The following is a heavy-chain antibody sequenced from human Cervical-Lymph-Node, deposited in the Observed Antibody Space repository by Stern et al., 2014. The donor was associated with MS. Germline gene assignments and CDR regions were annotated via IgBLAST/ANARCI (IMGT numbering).Heavy chain of an antibody. CDR3: ASPDYGGNSDYYYYGMDV. J-gene: IGHJ6*02. CDR2: IIPIFGTA. V-gene: IGHV1-69*01. D-gene: IGHD4-23*01. CDR1: GGTFSSYA. Sequence: VHLVESGAEVKKPGSSVKVSCKASGGTFSSYAISWVRQAPGQGLEWMGGIIPIFGTANYAQKFQGRVTITADESTSPAYMELSSLRSEDTAVYYCASPDYGGNSDYYYYGMDVWGQGTTVTVSS.